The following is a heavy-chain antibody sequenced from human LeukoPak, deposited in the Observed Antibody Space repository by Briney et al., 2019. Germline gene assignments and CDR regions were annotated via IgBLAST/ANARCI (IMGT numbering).Heavy chain of an antibody. V-gene: IGHV1-3*01. CDR1: GYTFTSYA. CDR3: ARLDSSGWQYYFDY. Sequence: ASVKVSCKASGYTFTSYAMHWVRQAPGQRLEWMGWINAGNGNTKYSQKFQGRVTITRDTSASTAYMELSSLRFEDTAVYYCARLDSSGWQYYFDYWGQGTLVTVSS. D-gene: IGHD6-19*01. CDR2: INAGNGNT. J-gene: IGHJ4*02.